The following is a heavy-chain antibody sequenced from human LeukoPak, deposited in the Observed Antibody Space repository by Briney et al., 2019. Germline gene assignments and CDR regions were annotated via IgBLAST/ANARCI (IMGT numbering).Heavy chain of an antibody. Sequence: KPGESLKISCKGSGYSFTTYWIGWVRQMSGKGLEWMGIIYPGDSDTRCSPSFQGQVTISADKSISTAYLQWSSLKASDSAMYYCARSASGWGLDDWGQGTLVTVSS. V-gene: IGHV5-51*01. CDR1: GYSFTTYW. CDR3: ARSASGWGLDD. CDR2: IYPGDSDT. J-gene: IGHJ4*02. D-gene: IGHD6-19*01.